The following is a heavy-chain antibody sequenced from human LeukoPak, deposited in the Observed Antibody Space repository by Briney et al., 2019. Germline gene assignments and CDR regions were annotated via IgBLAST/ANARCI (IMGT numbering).Heavy chain of an antibody. CDR1: GFPFSSYG. V-gene: IGHV3-33*01. J-gene: IGHJ4*02. D-gene: IGHD5-18*01. CDR3: ARGLGYSYGYGIDY. CDR2: IWYDGSNK. Sequence: GGSLSLSCAASGFPFSSYGMHWVRQAPGKGLEWVAIIWYDGSNKYHADSVKGRFTISRDNSKNTLYLQMNSLRADDTALYYCARGLGYSYGYGIDYWGQGTLVTVSS.